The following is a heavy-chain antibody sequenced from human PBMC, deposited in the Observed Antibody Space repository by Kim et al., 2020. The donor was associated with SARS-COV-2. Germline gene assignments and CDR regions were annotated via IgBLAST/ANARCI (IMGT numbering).Heavy chain of an antibody. V-gene: IGHV4-31*03. D-gene: IGHD3-10*01. CDR3: AREGMTPGVFDI. CDR1: GASISSGAYY. J-gene: IGHJ3*02. Sequence: SETLSLTCTVSGASISSGAYYWSWIRQHPGKGLEWIGYIYYIGTTYYNPSLKSRVIISLDTSKNQFSLSLSSVTAADTAVYYCAREGMTPGVFDIWGQGSLLTVSS. CDR2: IYYIGTT.